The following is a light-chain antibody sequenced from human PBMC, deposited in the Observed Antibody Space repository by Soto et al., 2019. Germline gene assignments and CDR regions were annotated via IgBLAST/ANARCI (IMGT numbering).Light chain of an antibody. J-gene: IGKJ1*01. CDR3: QQYASSRT. V-gene: IGKV1-39*01. Sequence: DIQMTQSPSSLSASLGDRVTITCRASQTISTYLNWYQQRPGKAPKLLIYDASRLQNAVPSRFSGSGSGTDFTLTITRLEPEDFAVYYCQQYASSRTFGQGTK. CDR2: DAS. CDR1: QTISTY.